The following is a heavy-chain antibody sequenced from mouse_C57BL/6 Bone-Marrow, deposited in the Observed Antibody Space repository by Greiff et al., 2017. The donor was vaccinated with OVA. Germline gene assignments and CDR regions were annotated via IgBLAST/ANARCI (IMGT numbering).Heavy chain of an antibody. CDR3: ARRDGYDYTWFAY. J-gene: IGHJ3*01. V-gene: IGHV1-22*01. CDR1: GYTLTDYN. CDR2: INPNNGGT. D-gene: IGHD2-4*01. Sequence: EVQLQQSGPELVKPGASVKMSCKASGYTLTDYNMHWVKQSHGKSLEWIGYINPNNGGTSYNQKFKGKATLTVNKSSSTAYMELRSLTAEDSAVYYWARRDGYDYTWFAYWGQGTLVTVSA.